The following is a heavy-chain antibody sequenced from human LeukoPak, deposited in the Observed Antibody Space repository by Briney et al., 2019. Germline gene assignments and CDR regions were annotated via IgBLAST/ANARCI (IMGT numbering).Heavy chain of an antibody. CDR1: GFTFSSYW. CDR3: ARYYDFWSGYYIYYYGMDV. CDR2: IKQDGSEK. D-gene: IGHD3-3*01. J-gene: IGHJ6*02. Sequence: GGSLRLSCAASGFTFSSYWMTWVRQAPGKGLEWVANIKQDGSEKYYVDSVKGRFTISRDNAKNSLYLQTNSLRAEDTAVYYCARYYDFWSGYYIYYYGMDVWGQGTTVTVSS. V-gene: IGHV3-7*03.